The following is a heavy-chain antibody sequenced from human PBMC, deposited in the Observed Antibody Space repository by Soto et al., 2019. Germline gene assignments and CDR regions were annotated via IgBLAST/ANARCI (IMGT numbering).Heavy chain of an antibody. CDR1: GYSISSGYY. V-gene: IGHV4-38-2*02. D-gene: IGHD2-2*01. CDR2: IYHSGST. CDR3: ARDPPGYCTTTSCPTWFDP. J-gene: IGHJ5*02. Sequence: SETLSLTCAVSGYSISSGYYWGWIRQPPGKGLEWIGSIYHSGSTYYNPSLKSRVTISVDTPKNHFSLKLSSVTAADTAVYYCARDPPGYCTTTSCPTWFDPWGQGTLVTVSS.